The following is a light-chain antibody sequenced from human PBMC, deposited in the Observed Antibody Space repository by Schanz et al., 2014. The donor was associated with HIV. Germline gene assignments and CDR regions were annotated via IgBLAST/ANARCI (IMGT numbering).Light chain of an antibody. Sequence: DIQMTQSPSTLSASVGDTVTITCRSSQYISSGLAWYQQKPGKAPNLLIYEASTLETGVPSRFSGSGFGTEFTLVISSLQPEDFATYYCQQYNARSYTFGQGTKLEIE. CDR3: QQYNARSYT. CDR2: EAS. V-gene: IGKV1-5*03. J-gene: IGKJ2*01. CDR1: QYISSG.